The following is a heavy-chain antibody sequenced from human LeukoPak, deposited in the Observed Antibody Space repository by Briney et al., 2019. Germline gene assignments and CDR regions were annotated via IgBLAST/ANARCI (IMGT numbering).Heavy chain of an antibody. CDR1: GFTFSSYS. CDR3: ARPRYGSSWYAFDI. CDR2: IYSGGST. Sequence: GGSLRLSCAASGFTFSSYSMNWVRQAPGKGLEWVSVIYSGGSTYYTDSVKGRFTLSRDTSKNTLYLQMNSMRAEDPAVYYCARPRYGSSWYAFDIWGLGTIVTVSS. D-gene: IGHD6-13*01. J-gene: IGHJ3*02. V-gene: IGHV3-53*01.